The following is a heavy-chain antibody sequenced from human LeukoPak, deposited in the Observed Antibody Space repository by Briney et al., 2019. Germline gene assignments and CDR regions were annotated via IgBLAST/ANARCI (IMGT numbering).Heavy chain of an antibody. V-gene: IGHV3-23*01. J-gene: IGHJ3*01. CDR3: ASMTTVTLDDAFDL. CDR1: GFTFSSYA. Sequence: SGGSLRLSCAASGFTFSSYAMTWVRQAPGKGLEWVAAISGSGGSTNYADSVKGRFTISRDNSKNTLYLQMNSLRADDTAMYYCASMTTVTLDDAFDLWGQGTMVTVSS. CDR2: ISGSGGST. D-gene: IGHD4-17*01.